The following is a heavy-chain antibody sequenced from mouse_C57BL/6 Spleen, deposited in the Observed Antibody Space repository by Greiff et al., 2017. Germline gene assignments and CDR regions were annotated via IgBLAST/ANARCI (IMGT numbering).Heavy chain of an antibody. V-gene: IGHV1-80*01. Sequence: QVQLKESGAELVKPGASVKISCKASGYAFSSYWMNWVKQRPGKGLEWIGQIYPGDGDTNYNGKFKGKATLTADKSSSTAYMQLSSLTSEDSAVYFCARGGPYAMDYWGQGTSVTVSS. CDR2: IYPGDGDT. J-gene: IGHJ4*01. CDR3: ARGGPYAMDY. CDR1: GYAFSSYW.